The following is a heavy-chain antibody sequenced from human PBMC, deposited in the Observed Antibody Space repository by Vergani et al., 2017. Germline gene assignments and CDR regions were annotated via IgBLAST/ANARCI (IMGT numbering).Heavy chain of an antibody. CDR3: AREQREGQWLNFDY. D-gene: IGHD6-19*01. Sequence: QVQLVESGGGVVQPGRSLRLSCAASGFSFSNYFMHWVRQAPGKGLEWVAVISYDGSNKYYADSVKGRFTISRDNSKNTLFLQMNSVRPEDTAVFYCAREQREGQWLNFDYWGQGTLVTVSS. CDR2: ISYDGSNK. CDR1: GFSFSNYF. J-gene: IGHJ4*02. V-gene: IGHV3-30-3*01.